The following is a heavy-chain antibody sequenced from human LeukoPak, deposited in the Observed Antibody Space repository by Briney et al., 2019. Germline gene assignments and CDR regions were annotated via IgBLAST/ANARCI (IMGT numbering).Heavy chain of an antibody. CDR1: GYTFTNYY. V-gene: IGHV1-2*02. CDR3: ATGPPLTMVREGPFDY. J-gene: IGHJ4*02. CDR2: INPNSGGT. D-gene: IGHD3-10*01. Sequence: GASVKVSCKASGYTFTNYYIHWVRQAPGQGLEWMGWINPNSGGTNYAQKFQGRVTVTRDTSINTVYMELTRLRSDDTAVYYCATGPPLTMVREGPFDYWGQGTLVTVSS.